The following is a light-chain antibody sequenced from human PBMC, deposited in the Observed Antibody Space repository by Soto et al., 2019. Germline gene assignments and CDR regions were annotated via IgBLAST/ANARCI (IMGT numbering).Light chain of an antibody. J-gene: IGKJ1*01. CDR3: QQYGSSPWT. V-gene: IGKV3-20*01. Sequence: EIVLTQSPGTLSLSPGERATLSCRASQSVSSNYLAWYQQKPGQAPRPLIYGASSRATGIPDRFSGSGAGTDFTLTISRLESDDFALYYCQQYGSSPWTFGQGTKVEIK. CDR2: GAS. CDR1: QSVSSNY.